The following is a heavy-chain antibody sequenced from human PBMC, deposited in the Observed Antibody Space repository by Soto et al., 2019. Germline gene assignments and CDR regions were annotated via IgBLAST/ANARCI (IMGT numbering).Heavy chain of an antibody. CDR1: GFPFSHYA. Sequence: VGSLRLSCTASGFPFSHYAMNWVRQGPGTRLEWVADISGSGDSARYADSVRGRFTISRDDSRDTLYLQMNSLRVDDTAVYYCGKERRGSGWSVCNFWGQGALVTVSS. CDR3: GKERRGSGWSVCNF. J-gene: IGHJ4*02. V-gene: IGHV3-23*01. D-gene: IGHD6-19*01. CDR2: ISGSGDSA.